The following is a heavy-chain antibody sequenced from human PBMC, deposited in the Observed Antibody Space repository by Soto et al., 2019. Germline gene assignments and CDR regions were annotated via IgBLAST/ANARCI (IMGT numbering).Heavy chain of an antibody. J-gene: IGHJ4*02. D-gene: IGHD1-26*01. CDR1: GFTFNNAW. V-gene: IGHV3-15*05. CDR2: IKSKTDGRTT. Sequence: GGALRLACAASGFTFNNAWITWVRQAPGKGLRWFGRIKSKTDGRTTDYTAPVKGRFTISRDDSKNTVYRQMNSLKTEDTAVYYCTTANFWDNFDYWGQGKLVTVSS. CDR3: TTANFWDNFDY.